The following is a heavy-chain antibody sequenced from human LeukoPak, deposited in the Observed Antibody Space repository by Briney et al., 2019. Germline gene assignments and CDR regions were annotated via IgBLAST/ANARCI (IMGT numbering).Heavy chain of an antibody. CDR3: AKGGGVHVSFDY. V-gene: IGHV3-66*01. D-gene: IGHD3-10*01. CDR2: IYSGGTT. J-gene: IGHJ4*02. Sequence: GGSLRLSCAASGFTVSSNYMSWVRQAPGKGLEWVSVIYSGGTTYYAGSVKGRFTISRDNSKNTLYLQMNSLIAEDTAVYYCAKGGGVHVSFDYWGQGTLVTVSS. CDR1: GFTVSSNY.